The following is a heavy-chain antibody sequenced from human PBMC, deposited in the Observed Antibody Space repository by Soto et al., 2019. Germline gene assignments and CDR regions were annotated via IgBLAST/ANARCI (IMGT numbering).Heavy chain of an antibody. D-gene: IGHD3-3*01. Sequence: SETLSLTCTVSGGSTSSYYWSWIRQPPGKGLEWIGYIYYSGSTNYNPSLKSRVTISVDTSKNQFSLKLSSVTAADTAVYYCARHYYDFWSGYPLLIWGQGTLVTVSS. V-gene: IGHV4-59*08. CDR1: GGSTSSYY. CDR3: ARHYYDFWSGYPLLI. CDR2: IYYSGST. J-gene: IGHJ4*02.